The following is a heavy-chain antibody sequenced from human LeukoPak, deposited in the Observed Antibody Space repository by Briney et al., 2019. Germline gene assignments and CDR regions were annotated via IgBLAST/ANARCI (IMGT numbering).Heavy chain of an antibody. CDR2: IRYDGSNK. V-gene: IGHV3-30*02. D-gene: IGHD1-7*01. J-gene: IGHJ2*01. Sequence: PGGSLRLSCAASGFTFSSYGMHWVRQAPGKWLVWVAFIRYDGSNKYYADSVKGRFTISRDNSKNTLYLQMNSLRAEDTAVYYCAKDCTGTYPPYHWYFDLWGRGTLVTVSS. CDR3: AKDCTGTYPPYHWYFDL. CDR1: GFTFSSYG.